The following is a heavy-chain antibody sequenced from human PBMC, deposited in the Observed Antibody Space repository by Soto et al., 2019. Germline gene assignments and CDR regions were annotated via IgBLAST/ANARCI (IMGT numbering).Heavy chain of an antibody. V-gene: IGHV1-18*01. CDR2: ISAYNGNT. CDR1: GYTFTSYG. CDR3: ARDLDPGYCSGGSCGADTPNDY. D-gene: IGHD2-15*01. Sequence: GASVKVSCKASGYTFTSYGISCVRQAPGQGLEWMGWISAYNGNTNYAQKLQGRVTMTTDTSTSTAYMELRSLRSDDTAVYYCARDLDPGYCSGGSCGADTPNDYWGQGTLVTVSS. J-gene: IGHJ4*02.